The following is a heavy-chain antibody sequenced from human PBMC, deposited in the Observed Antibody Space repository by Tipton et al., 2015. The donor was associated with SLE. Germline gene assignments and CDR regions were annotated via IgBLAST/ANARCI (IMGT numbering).Heavy chain of an antibody. J-gene: IGHJ4*02. CDR3: ARGTGDPFDY. V-gene: IGHV4-61*02. CDR1: GGSISSGSYY. CDR2: IYTSGST. Sequence: TLSLTCTVSGGSISSGSYYWSWIRQPAGKGLEWIGRIYTSGSTNYNPSLKSRVTISVDTSKNQFSLKLSSVTAADTAVYYCARGTGDPFDYWGQGTLVTVSS.